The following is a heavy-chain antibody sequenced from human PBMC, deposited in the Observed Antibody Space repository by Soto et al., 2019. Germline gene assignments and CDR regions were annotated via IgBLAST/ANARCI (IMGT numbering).Heavy chain of an antibody. J-gene: IGHJ4*02. D-gene: IGHD5-18*01. CDR2: IYYSGST. CDR1: GGSISSYY. Sequence: SETLSLTCTVSGGSISSYYWSWIRQPPGKGLEWIGYIYYSGSTNYNPSLKSRVTISVDTSKNQFSLKLSSVTAADTAVYYCARMTAMGKALDYWGQGTLVTVSS. CDR3: ARMTAMGKALDY. V-gene: IGHV4-59*01.